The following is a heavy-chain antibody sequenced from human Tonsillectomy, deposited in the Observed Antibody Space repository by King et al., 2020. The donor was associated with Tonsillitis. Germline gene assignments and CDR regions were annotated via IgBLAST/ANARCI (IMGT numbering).Heavy chain of an antibody. Sequence: VQLVESGGGLVEPGGSLRLSCAASGFSFNTYDMNWVREAPGKGLEWVSSISSTMRYIYYADSVRGRFTISRDNAKNSLYLQMNSLRVEDTAVYYCARVPGMIRGVNFDYWGQGSLVTVSS. D-gene: IGHD3-10*01. CDR2: ISSTMRYI. J-gene: IGHJ4*02. CDR3: ARVPGMIRGVNFDY. CDR1: GFSFNTYD. V-gene: IGHV3-21*01.